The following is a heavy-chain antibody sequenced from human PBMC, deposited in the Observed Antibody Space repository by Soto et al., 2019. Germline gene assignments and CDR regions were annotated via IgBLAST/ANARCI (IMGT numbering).Heavy chain of an antibody. J-gene: IGHJ6*03. Sequence: PSKSLSLTCTVYGGSLSRYYWSWIRQPPGKGLEWIGYIYYSGSTNYNPSLKSRVTISVDKSKNQFSLMLNSVTAAETAVYYCASYICYYFNYYYYMDVWGKGTTVTV. V-gene: IGHV4-59*01. CDR2: IYYSGST. CDR1: GGSLSRYY. CDR3: ASYICYYFNYYYYMDV. D-gene: IGHD5-12*01.